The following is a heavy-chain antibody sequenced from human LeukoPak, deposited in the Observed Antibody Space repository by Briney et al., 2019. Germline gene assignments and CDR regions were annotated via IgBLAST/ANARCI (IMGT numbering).Heavy chain of an antibody. Sequence: GASVKVSCKASGGTFSSYAISWVRQAPGQGLEWMGGIIPIFGTANYAQKFQGRVTITADESTSTAYMELSSLRSEDTAVYYCARAPPEEDYDSSGYYQLKYYYYGMDVWGQGTTVTVSS. CDR2: IIPIFGTA. V-gene: IGHV1-69*13. CDR1: GGTFSSYA. J-gene: IGHJ6*02. D-gene: IGHD3-22*01. CDR3: ARAPPEEDYDSSGYYQLKYYYYGMDV.